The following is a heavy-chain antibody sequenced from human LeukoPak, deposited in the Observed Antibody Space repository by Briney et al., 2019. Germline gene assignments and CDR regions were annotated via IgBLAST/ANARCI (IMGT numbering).Heavy chain of an antibody. J-gene: IGHJ4*02. Sequence: PGGSLRLSCVVSGYSFSTNMMTWVRQTPGKGLEWVATILPAGKESYRVESVKGRFTVSRGNAKNLLFLQMNSLGADDTAVYYCMSAHGYWGQGTLVTVSS. CDR3: MSAHGY. CDR2: ILPAGKES. V-gene: IGHV3-7*01. CDR1: GYSFSTNM.